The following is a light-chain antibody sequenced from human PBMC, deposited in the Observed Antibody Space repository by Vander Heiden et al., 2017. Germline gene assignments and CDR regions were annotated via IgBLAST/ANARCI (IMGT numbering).Light chain of an antibody. CDR1: QSISSY. CDR2: AAS. Sequence: DIQMTQYPSSLSASVVDRVTITCRASQSISSYLNWYQQKPGKAPKLLIYAASSLQSGVPSRFSGSGSGTDFTLTISSLQPEDFATYYCQQSYSTPRTFGQGTKVEIK. J-gene: IGKJ1*01. V-gene: IGKV1-39*01. CDR3: QQSYSTPRT.